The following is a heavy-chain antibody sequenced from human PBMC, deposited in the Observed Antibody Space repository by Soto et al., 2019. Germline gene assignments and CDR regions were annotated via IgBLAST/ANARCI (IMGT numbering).Heavy chain of an antibody. Sequence: PGGSLRLSCAASGLTFSGYAMHWVRQAPGKGLEWVALTYYDGNNKYYADSVKGRFTISRDNSKNTLYLQMNSLTTEDTAVYYCAKGGPDCASTTCYLLVAFDIWGQGTMVTVSS. CDR2: TYYDGNNK. CDR3: AKGGPDCASTTCYLLVAFDI. V-gene: IGHV3-30*02. D-gene: IGHD2-2*01. CDR1: GLTFSGYA. J-gene: IGHJ3*02.